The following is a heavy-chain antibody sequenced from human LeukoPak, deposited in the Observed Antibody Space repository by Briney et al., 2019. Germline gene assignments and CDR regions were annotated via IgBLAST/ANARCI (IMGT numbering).Heavy chain of an antibody. V-gene: IGHV1-69-2*01. J-gene: IGHJ3*02. D-gene: IGHD3-22*01. CDR1: GYTLTDFY. Sequence: ASVKVSCKVSGYTLTDFYMHWVQQAPGKGLEWMGLVDPEDGKTIYAEKFQGRITITADTSTDTVYMELSSLRSEDTAVYYCARAYYYDSGRVGGYAFDIWGQGTMVTVSS. CDR3: ARAYYYDSGRVGGYAFDI. CDR2: VDPEDGKT.